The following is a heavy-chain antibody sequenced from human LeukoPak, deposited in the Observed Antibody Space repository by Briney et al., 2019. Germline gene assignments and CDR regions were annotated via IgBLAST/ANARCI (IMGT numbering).Heavy chain of an antibody. J-gene: IGHJ5*02. D-gene: IGHD3-9*01. V-gene: IGHV1-18*01. CDR3: ARDGKVSGLRYFDWSPKSFDP. CDR2: ISAYNGNT. Sequence: ASVKVSCKASGGTFSSYAISWVRQAPGQGLEWMGWISAYNGNTNYALKLQGRVTMTTDTSTSTAYMELRSLRSDDTAVYYCARDGKVSGLRYFDWSPKSFDPWGQGTLVTVSS. CDR1: GGTFSSYA.